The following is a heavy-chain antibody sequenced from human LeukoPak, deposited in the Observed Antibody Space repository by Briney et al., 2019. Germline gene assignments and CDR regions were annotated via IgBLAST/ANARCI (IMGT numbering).Heavy chain of an antibody. V-gene: IGHV1-2*06. D-gene: IGHD3-10*01. Sequence: ASVKVSCKASGYTFTGYYMHWVRQAPRQWLEGLGRINHPSGGTNCAQKFQGRLTMTRDTSISTAYMERSRRRSDDAAVYYCARVGITMVRGVNYTWFGPWGLGTLVTVSS. J-gene: IGHJ5*02. CDR1: GYTFTGYY. CDR2: INHPSGGT. CDR3: ARVGITMVRGVNYTWFGP.